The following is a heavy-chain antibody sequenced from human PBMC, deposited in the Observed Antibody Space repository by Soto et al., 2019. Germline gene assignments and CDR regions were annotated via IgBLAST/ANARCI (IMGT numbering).Heavy chain of an antibody. Sequence: GESLKISCKGSGYSFTSYWISWVRQMPVKGLEWMGIIYPGDSDTRYSPSFQGQVTISADKSISTAYLQWSSLKASDTAMYYCATHGGIAVAGTLGGMDVWGQGTTVTVSS. V-gene: IGHV5-51*01. J-gene: IGHJ6*02. CDR1: GYSFTSYW. CDR2: IYPGDSDT. CDR3: ATHGGIAVAGTLGGMDV. D-gene: IGHD6-19*01.